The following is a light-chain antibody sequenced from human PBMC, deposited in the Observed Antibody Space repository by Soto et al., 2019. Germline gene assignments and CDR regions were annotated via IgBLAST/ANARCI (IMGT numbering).Light chain of an antibody. J-gene: IGLJ2*01. Sequence: QSALTQPASVSGSPGQSITISCTGTSSDVGGYNFVSWFQQHPGKAPKLLIYDVNSRPSGVSDRFSGSKSGNTASLTISGLQAEDEADYYCSSYASSGTVVFGGGTHLTVL. CDR3: SSYASSGTVV. CDR2: DVN. V-gene: IGLV2-14*01. CDR1: SSDVGGYNF.